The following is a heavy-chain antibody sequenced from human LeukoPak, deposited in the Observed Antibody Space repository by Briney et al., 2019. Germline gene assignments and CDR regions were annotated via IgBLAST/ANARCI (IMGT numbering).Heavy chain of an antibody. J-gene: IGHJ4*02. CDR1: GYSISSGYY. V-gene: IGHV4-38-2*02. CDR3: ARVSVVPAAFFDY. D-gene: IGHD2-2*01. CDR2: IYHSGST. Sequence: PSETLSLTCTVSGYSISSGYYWGWIRQPPGKGLEWIGSIYHSGSTYYNPSLKSRVTISVDTSKNQFSLKLSSVTAADTAVYYCARVSVVPAAFFDYWGQRTLVTVSS.